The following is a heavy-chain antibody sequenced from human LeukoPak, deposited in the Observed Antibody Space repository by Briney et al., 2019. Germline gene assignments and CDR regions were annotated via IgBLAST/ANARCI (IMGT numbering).Heavy chain of an antibody. CDR3: ASGLGGTGSDKTEPFDY. CDR2: FNPADGET. D-gene: IGHD2-21*02. CDR1: GYALTELS. V-gene: IGHV1-24*01. Sequence: ASVKVSCKVSGYALTELSMHWVRQAPGTGLEWMGGFNPADGETIYAQKFQGRVSMTEDTSADTAYMELTSLRSEDTAVYYCASGLGGTGSDKTEPFDYWGQGTRVTASS. J-gene: IGHJ4*02.